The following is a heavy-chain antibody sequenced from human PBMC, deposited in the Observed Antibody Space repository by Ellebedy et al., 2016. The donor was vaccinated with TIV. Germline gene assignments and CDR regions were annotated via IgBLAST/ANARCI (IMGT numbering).Heavy chain of an antibody. J-gene: IGHJ4*02. CDR2: TSWNSGNT. CDR3: ARDPRITGVYHFDY. CDR1: GFTFANYA. V-gene: IGHV3-9*01. Sequence: PGGSLRLSCAASGFTFANYAMPLVRQAPGKGLEWVSGTSWNSGNTDYADSVKGRFPISRDNSKNTLYLQMNNLIAEDTAFYYCARDPRITGVYHFDYWGQGTLVTVSS. D-gene: IGHD1-20*01.